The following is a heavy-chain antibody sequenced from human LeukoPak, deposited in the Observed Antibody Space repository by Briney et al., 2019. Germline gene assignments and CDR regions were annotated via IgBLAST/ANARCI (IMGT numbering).Heavy chain of an antibody. D-gene: IGHD1-26*01. CDR1: GYTFTSYY. CDR2: INPSGGST. CDR3: ARSSTWEPFDY. J-gene: IGHJ4*02. V-gene: IGHV1-46*01. Sequence: ASVKVSCKASGYTFTSYYMHWVRQAPGQGLEWMGIINPSGGSTSYAQKFQGRVTMTRDMSTSTVYMELRGPRSDDTAVYYCARSSTWEPFDYWGQGTLVTVSS.